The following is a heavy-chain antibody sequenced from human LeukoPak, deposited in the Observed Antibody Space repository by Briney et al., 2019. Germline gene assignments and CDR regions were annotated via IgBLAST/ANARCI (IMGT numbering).Heavy chain of an antibody. Sequence: TSETLSLTCAVYGGSFSGYYWSWIRQPPGKGLEWIGEINHSGSTNYNPSHKSRVTISVDTSKNQFSLKLSSVTAADTAVYYCARRMVVPRRAWYFDLWGRGTLVTVSS. J-gene: IGHJ2*01. CDR3: ARRMVVPRRAWYFDL. V-gene: IGHV4-34*01. CDR1: GGSFSGYY. D-gene: IGHD2-15*01. CDR2: INHSGST.